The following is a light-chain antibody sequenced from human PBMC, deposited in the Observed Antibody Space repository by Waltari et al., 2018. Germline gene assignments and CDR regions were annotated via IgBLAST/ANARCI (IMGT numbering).Light chain of an antibody. CDR1: QSVSSSY. J-gene: IGKJ5*01. Sequence: CRASQSVSSSYLAWYQQKPGQAPRLLIYGASCRATGIPDRFSGSGSGTDFTLTISRLEPEDFAVYYCQQYGSSPLTFGQGTRLEIK. V-gene: IGKV3-20*01. CDR2: GAS. CDR3: QQYGSSPLT.